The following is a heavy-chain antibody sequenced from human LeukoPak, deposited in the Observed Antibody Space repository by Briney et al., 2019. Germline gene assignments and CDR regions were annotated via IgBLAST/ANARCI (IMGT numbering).Heavy chain of an antibody. CDR2: ISSNSDTI. CDR1: GFTLGDYD. D-gene: IGHD5/OR15-5a*01. CDR3: ATASPHVSTSGPGVY. V-gene: IGHV3-9*01. Sequence: QPGRSLRLSCAASGFTLGDYDIHWVRQAPGKGPEWVSSISSNSDTIAYAEPVKGRFTISRDNSKSTVYLQMNSLRADDTAVYYCATASPHVSTSGPGVYWGQGTLVTVSS. J-gene: IGHJ4*02.